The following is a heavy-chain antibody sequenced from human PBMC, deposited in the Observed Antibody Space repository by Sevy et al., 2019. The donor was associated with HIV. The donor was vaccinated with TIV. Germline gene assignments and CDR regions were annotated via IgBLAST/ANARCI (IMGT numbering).Heavy chain of an antibody. CDR2: IYSVGST. CDR1: GFTVSSNY. CDR3: ARGWGDRSGYYPLDY. J-gene: IGHJ4*02. V-gene: IGHV3-66*01. Sequence: GGSLRLSCAASGFTVSSNYMSWVRQAPGKGLEWVSVIYSVGSTYYADSVKGRFTISRDNSKNTVYLQMNSLRGDDTAVYYCARGWGDRSGYYPLDYWGQGTLVTVSS. D-gene: IGHD3-22*01.